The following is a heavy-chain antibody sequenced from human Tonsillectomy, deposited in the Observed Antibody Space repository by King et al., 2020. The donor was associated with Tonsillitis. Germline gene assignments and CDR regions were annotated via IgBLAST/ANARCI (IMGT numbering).Heavy chain of an antibody. CDR2: IYYSGST. Sequence: VQLQESGPGLVKPSETLSLTCTVSGGSISSYYWSWIRQPPGKGLEWIGYIYYSGSTNYNPSLKSRVTISVDTSKNQFSLKLSSVTAADTAVYYCARARITMVRGVITHYFDYWGQGTLVTVSS. J-gene: IGHJ4*02. CDR3: ARARITMVRGVITHYFDY. D-gene: IGHD3-10*01. V-gene: IGHV4-59*01. CDR1: GGSISSYY.